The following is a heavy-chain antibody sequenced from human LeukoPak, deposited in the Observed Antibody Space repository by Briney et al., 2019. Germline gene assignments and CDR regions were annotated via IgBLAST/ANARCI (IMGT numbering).Heavy chain of an antibody. CDR3: ARSPQYYDLWSGYPEGMDV. CDR1: GGSISSYY. CDR2: IYYSGST. D-gene: IGHD3-3*01. J-gene: IGHJ6*02. V-gene: IGHV4-59*01. Sequence: SETLSLTCTVSGGSISSYYWSWIRQPPGKGLEWIGYIYYSGSTNYNPSLKSRVTISVDTSKNQFSLKLSSVTAADTAVYYCARSPQYYDLWSGYPEGMDVWGQGTTVTVSS.